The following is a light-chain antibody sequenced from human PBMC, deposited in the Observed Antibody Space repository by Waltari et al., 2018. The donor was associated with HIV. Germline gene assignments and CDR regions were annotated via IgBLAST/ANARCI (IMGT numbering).Light chain of an antibody. CDR1: SPNIGTNY. V-gene: IGLV1-51*02. CDR3: GTWDNSLSAV. Sequence: QSVLTQPPSVSAAPGQKVTIPCSGSSPNIGTNYVSWYQQLPGTAPKLLIYQNDQRPSGIPDRFSASKSGTSATLGITGLQIGDEADYYCGTWDNSLSAVFGGGTKLTVL. J-gene: IGLJ2*01. CDR2: QND.